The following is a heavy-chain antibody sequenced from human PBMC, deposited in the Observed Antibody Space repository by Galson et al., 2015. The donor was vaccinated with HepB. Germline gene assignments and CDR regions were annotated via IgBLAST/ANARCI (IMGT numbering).Heavy chain of an antibody. Sequence: SLRLSCAASGFTFSSYWMHWVRQAPGKGLVWVSRINTDGSGASYADSVKGRFTISRDNAKNTLYLQMNSLRAEDTAVYYCARVPQSLVSYMDVWGKGTTVTVSS. V-gene: IGHV3-74*01. D-gene: IGHD2-8*01. J-gene: IGHJ6*03. CDR1: GFTFSSYW. CDR2: INTDGSGA. CDR3: ARVPQSLVSYMDV.